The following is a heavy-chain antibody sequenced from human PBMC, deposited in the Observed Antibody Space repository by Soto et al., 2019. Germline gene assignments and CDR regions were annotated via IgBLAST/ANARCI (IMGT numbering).Heavy chain of an antibody. CDR1: GGSFSGYY. CDR3: ARGPQTWPRPKSNWFDP. Sequence: SETLSLTCAVYGGSFSGYYWSWIRQPPGKGLEWIGEINHSGSTNYNPSLKSRVTISVDTSKNQFSLKLSSVTAADTAVYYCARGPQTWPRPKSNWFDPWGQGTLVTVSS. V-gene: IGHV4-34*01. CDR2: INHSGST. J-gene: IGHJ5*02.